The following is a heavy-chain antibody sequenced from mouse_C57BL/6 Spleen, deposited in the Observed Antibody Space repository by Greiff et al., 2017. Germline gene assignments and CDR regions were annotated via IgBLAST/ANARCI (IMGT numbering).Heavy chain of an antibody. CDR1: GYSITSGYD. V-gene: IGHV3-1*01. CDR3: AREGDGPYFDY. Sequence: EVQRVESGPGMVKPSQSLSLTCTVTGYSITSGYDWHWIRHFPGNKLEWMGYISYSGSTNYNPSLKSRISITHDTSKNHFFLKLNSVTTEDTATYYCAREGDGPYFDYWGQGTTLTVSS. CDR2: ISYSGST. D-gene: IGHD1-1*01. J-gene: IGHJ2*01.